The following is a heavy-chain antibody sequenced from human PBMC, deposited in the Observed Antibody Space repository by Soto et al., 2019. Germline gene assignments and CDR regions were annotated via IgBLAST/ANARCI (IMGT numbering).Heavy chain of an antibody. V-gene: IGHV1-69*06. CDR2: IVPLFRTT. J-gene: IGHJ6*02. CDR1: GGTFSSYA. Sequence: QVQLVQSGAEAKKPGSSVKVSCKTSGGTFSSYAISWVRQAPGQGLEWMGGIVPLFRTTNYAQKFQGRVTITADTSTYIVYMELSGLRSGDTAVYYCARGGYSSTWSNLLDRSGLDVWGQGTTLTVSS. CDR3: ARGGYSSTWSNLLDRSGLDV. D-gene: IGHD6-13*01.